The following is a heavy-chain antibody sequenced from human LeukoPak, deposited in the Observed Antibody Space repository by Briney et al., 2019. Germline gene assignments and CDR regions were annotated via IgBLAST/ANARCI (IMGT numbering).Heavy chain of an antibody. CDR1: GYTFTSYG. J-gene: IGHJ4*02. CDR3: ARDDRSGSYFGVFVN. Sequence: ASVKVSCKASGYTFTSYGISWVRQAPGQGLEWMGWISAYNGNTNYAQKLQGRVTMTRDMSTSTVYMELSSLRSEDTAVYYCARDDRSGSYFGVFVNWGQGTLVTVSS. V-gene: IGHV1-18*01. CDR2: ISAYNGNT. D-gene: IGHD1-26*01.